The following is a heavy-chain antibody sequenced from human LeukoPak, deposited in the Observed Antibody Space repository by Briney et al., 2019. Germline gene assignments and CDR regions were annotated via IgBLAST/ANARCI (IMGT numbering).Heavy chain of an antibody. CDR3: ARVGVVPTGETYDDY. Sequence: GGSLRLSCAASGFTFSDYYMSWIRQAPGKGLEWVSYISSSSSYTNYADSVKGRFTISRDNAKNSLYLQMNSLRAEDTAVYYCARVGVVPTGETYDDYWGQGTLVTVSS. D-gene: IGHD2-2*01. V-gene: IGHV3-11*05. CDR1: GFTFSDYY. CDR2: ISSSSSYT. J-gene: IGHJ4*02.